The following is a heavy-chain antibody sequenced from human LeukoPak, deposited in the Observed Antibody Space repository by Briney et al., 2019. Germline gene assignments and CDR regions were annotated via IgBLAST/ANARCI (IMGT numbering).Heavy chain of an antibody. J-gene: IGHJ4*02. CDR2: IYYSGST. Sequence: SETLSLTCTVSGGSISSSSYYWGWIRQPPGKGLEWIGSIYYSGSTYYNPSLKSRVTISVDTSKNQFSLKLSSVTAADTAVYYCARGAPNLYSSSSYLYFDYWGQGTLVTASS. V-gene: IGHV4-39*07. D-gene: IGHD6-6*01. CDR1: GGSISSSSYY. CDR3: ARGAPNLYSSSSYLYFDY.